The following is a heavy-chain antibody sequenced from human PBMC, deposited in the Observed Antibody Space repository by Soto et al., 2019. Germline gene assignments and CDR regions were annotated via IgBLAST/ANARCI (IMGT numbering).Heavy chain of an antibody. CDR2: IIPILGIA. Sequence: ASVTVSCKASGGTFSSYTIIWVRQAPGQGLEWMGRIIPILGIANYAQKFQGRVTITADKSTSTAYMELSSLRSEDTAVYYCARGDKNDILTGYYRRYYFDYWGQGTLVTVSS. J-gene: IGHJ4*02. CDR3: ARGDKNDILTGYYRRYYFDY. V-gene: IGHV1-69*02. D-gene: IGHD3-9*01. CDR1: GGTFSSYT.